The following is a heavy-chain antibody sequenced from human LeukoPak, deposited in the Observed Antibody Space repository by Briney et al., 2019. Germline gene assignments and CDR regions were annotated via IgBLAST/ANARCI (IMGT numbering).Heavy chain of an antibody. CDR2: INHSGST. Sequence: SETLSLTCAVYGGSFSGYYWSWIRQPPGKGLEWIGEINHSGSTYYNPSLKSRVTISVDTSKNQFSLKLSSVTAADTAVYYCARDLRDYYGSGSSFDYWGQGTLVTVSS. D-gene: IGHD3-10*01. J-gene: IGHJ4*02. CDR1: GGSFSGYY. CDR3: ARDLRDYYGSGSSFDY. V-gene: IGHV4-34*01.